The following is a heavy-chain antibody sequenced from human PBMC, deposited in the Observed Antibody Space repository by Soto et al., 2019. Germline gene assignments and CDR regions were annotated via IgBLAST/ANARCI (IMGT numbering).Heavy chain of an antibody. CDR2: ISYDGSNK. Sequence: QVQLVESGGGVVQPGRSLRLSCAASGFTFSSYGMHWVRQAPGKGLEWVAVISYDGSNKYYADSVKGRFTISRDNSKNTLYLQMNSLRAEDTAVYYCAKDSSGFTKSSNIPWLDPWGQGTLVTVSS. CDR1: GFTFSSYG. CDR3: AKDSSGFTKSSNIPWLDP. J-gene: IGHJ5*02. V-gene: IGHV3-30*18. D-gene: IGHD3-22*01.